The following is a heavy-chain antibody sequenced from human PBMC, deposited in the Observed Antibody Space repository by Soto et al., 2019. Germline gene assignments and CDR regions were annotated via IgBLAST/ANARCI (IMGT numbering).Heavy chain of an antibody. Sequence: CGPTLVNPTPTLLLTCSFSGFSLTTRPVGVAWTRKTPGKALEWLAVIYWDDDKRYSPSLRSRLTISKDTSKNQVVLSMTNMDPVDTATYYCANRLGGFTWNDGYLDYWGQGTMVTVSS. CDR1: GFSLTTRPVG. V-gene: IGHV2-5*02. CDR3: ANRLGGFTWNDGYLDY. D-gene: IGHD1-1*01. J-gene: IGHJ4*02. CDR2: IYWDDDK.